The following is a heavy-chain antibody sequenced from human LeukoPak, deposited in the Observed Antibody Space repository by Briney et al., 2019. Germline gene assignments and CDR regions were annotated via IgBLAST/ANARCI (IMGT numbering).Heavy chain of an antibody. CDR3: ARDLPPAPWNGMDV. D-gene: IGHD2-2*01. V-gene: IGHV3-23*01. CDR2: ISGSGGST. Sequence: GGSLRLSCAASGFTFSSYAMSWVRQAPGKGLEWVSAISGSGGSTYYADSVKGRFTISRDNSKNTVYLQMNSLRPDDTAVYYCARDLPPAPWNGMDVWGQGTTVTVSS. CDR1: GFTFSSYA. J-gene: IGHJ6*02.